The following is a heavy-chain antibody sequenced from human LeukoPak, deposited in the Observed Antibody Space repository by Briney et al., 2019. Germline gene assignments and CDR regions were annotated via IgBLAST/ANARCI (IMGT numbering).Heavy chain of an antibody. CDR3: AKEGGEFSYYYYGLDV. J-gene: IGHJ6*02. D-gene: IGHD4-17*01. V-gene: IGHV3-43*02. CDR1: GFTFDDYA. CDR2: ISWDATTP. Sequence: GGSLRLSCAASGFTFDDYAMHWVRHAPGKGLEWVSFISWDATTPYYADSVKGRFIISRDNSKNSLYLQMNSLGTEDTALYYCAKEGGEFSYYYYGLDVWGQGTTVTVSS.